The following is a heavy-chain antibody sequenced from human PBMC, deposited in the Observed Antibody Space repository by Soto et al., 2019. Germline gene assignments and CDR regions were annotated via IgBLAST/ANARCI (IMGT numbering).Heavy chain of an antibody. J-gene: IGHJ5*02. V-gene: IGHV3-21*01. CDR2: ISSSSSYI. CDR3: ARDSSGSWFDP. CDR1: GFTFDTYA. D-gene: IGHD6-25*01. Sequence: VGSLRLSCEASGFTFDTYARSWVRQAPGKGLEWVSSISSSSSYIYYADSVKGRFTISRDNAKNSLYLQMNSLRAEDTAVYYCARDSSGSWFDPWGQGTLVTVSS.